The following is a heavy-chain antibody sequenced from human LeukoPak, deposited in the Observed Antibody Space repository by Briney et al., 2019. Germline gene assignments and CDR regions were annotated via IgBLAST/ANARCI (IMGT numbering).Heavy chain of an antibody. CDR3: TTDVYYDSSGYPTEIDY. Sequence: GGSLRLSCAASGFTFSNAWMSWVRQAPGKGLEWVGRIKSKTDGATTDYAAPVKGRFTMSRDDSKNTLYLQMNSLKTEDTAVYYCTTDVYYDSSGYPTEIDYWGQGTLVTVSS. V-gene: IGHV3-15*01. CDR2: IKSKTDGATT. D-gene: IGHD3-22*01. J-gene: IGHJ4*02. CDR1: GFTFSNAW.